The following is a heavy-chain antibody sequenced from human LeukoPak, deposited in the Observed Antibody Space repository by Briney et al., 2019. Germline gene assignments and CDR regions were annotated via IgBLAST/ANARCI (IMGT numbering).Heavy chain of an antibody. CDR1: GFSFSRYG. D-gene: IGHD3-22*01. Sequence: GGSLRLSCAASGFSFSRYGMKWVRQAPGKGLEWLSYIRSSDSTTYYADSMKGRFTISRDNAKNSLYLQMDSLRVEDTAVYYCAKRADSSAHSFDYWGQGTLVTVSS. J-gene: IGHJ4*02. CDR2: IRSSDSTT. CDR3: AKRADSSAHSFDY. V-gene: IGHV3-48*04.